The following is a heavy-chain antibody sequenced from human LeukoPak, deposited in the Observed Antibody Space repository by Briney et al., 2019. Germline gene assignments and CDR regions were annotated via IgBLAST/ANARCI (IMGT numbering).Heavy chain of an antibody. J-gene: IGHJ6*03. CDR2: IYTSGST. Sequence: SETLSLTCTVSGGSISSYYWSWIRQPAGKGLEWIGRIYTSGSTNYNPSLKSRVTMSVDTSKNQFSLKLSSVTAADTAVYYCARDKRLWFGELFDYYYYYMDVWGKGTTVTVSS. CDR1: GGSISSYY. CDR3: ARDKRLWFGELFDYYYYYMDV. D-gene: IGHD3-10*01. V-gene: IGHV4-4*07.